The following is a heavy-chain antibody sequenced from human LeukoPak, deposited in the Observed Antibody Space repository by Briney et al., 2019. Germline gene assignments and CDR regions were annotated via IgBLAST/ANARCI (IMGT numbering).Heavy chain of an antibody. D-gene: IGHD3-3*01. V-gene: IGHV4-61*08. CDR2: INHSGST. Sequence: SETLSLTCTLSGGSVSSGDYYWSWIRQPPGKGLEWIGEINHSGSTNYNPSLKSRVTISVDTSKNQFSLKLSSVTAADTAVYYCAREGYYDFWSGYYPNLDYWGQGTLVTVSS. CDR1: GGSVSSGDYY. CDR3: AREGYYDFWSGYYPNLDY. J-gene: IGHJ4*02.